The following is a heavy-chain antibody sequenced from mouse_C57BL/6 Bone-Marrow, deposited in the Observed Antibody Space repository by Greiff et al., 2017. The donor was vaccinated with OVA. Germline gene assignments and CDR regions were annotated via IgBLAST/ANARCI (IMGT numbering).Heavy chain of an antibody. CDR2: ISHLAYSI. J-gene: IGHJ3*01. Sequence: EVQLVESGGGLVQPGGSLKLSCAASGFTFSDYGMAWVRQAPRKGPEWVAFISHLAYSIYYADTVTGRFTISRENAKNTLYLELSSLRSEDTAMYYCARAGAWFAYWGQGTLVTVSA. CDR1: GFTFSDYG. V-gene: IGHV5-15*01. CDR3: ARAGAWFAY.